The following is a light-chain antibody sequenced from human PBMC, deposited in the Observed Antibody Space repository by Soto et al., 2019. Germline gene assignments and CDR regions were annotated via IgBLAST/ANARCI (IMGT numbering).Light chain of an antibody. V-gene: IGLV1-44*01. CDR1: SSHIGSRT. CDR3: AAWDAGLNGRYV. CDR2: SND. J-gene: IGLJ1*01. Sequence: QSVLTQPPSVSGTPGQRVTISCSGSSSHIGSRTVNWYQHLPGTAPKLLIYSNDQRPSGVPDRFCGSKSGTSASLAISGLQSEDEADYYCAAWDAGLNGRYVFGTGTKLTVL.